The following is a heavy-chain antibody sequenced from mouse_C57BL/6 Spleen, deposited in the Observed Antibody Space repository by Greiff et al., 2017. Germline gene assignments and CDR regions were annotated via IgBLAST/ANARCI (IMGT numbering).Heavy chain of an antibody. J-gene: IGHJ2*01. CDR1: GYAFSSYW. V-gene: IGHV1-80*01. CDR2: IYPGDGAT. Sequence: VKLMESGAELVKPGASVTISCKASGYAFSSYWMNWVKQRPGKGLEWIGLIYPGDGATNYNGKFKGKATLTVDKSSSTAYMQLSSLTSEDSAVYFCAGACYCGSSYNCDYWGQGTTLTVSS. D-gene: IGHD1-1*01. CDR3: AGACYCGSSYNCDY.